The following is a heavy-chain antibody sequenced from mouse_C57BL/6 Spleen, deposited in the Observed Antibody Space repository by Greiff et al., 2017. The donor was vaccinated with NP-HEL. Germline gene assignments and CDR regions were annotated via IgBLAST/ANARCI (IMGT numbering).Heavy chain of an antibody. Sequence: QVQLQQPGAGLVKPGASVKMSCKASGYTFTSYWITWVKQRPGQGLEWIGAISPGGGSTNYNEKLKSRATLTGDTSASTAYMQHSSLTSEDSAVYYCARRGYGSGYGYFEVWGTGTTVTVSS. CDR3: ARRGYGSGYGYFEV. J-gene: IGHJ1*03. CDR2: ISPGGGST. D-gene: IGHD1-1*01. CDR1: GYTFTSYW. V-gene: IGHV1-55*01.